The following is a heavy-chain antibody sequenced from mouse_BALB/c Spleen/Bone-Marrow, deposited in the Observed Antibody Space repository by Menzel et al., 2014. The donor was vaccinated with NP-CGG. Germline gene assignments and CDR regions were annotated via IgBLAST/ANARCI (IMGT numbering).Heavy chain of an antibody. CDR2: IKTKTNDYGT. D-gene: IGHD1-2*01. CDR1: GFTFNTYA. V-gene: IGHV10-1*02. CDR3: VRATAYYFDY. J-gene: IGHJ2*01. Sequence: VQLVESGGGLVQPVGSLKLSCVASGFTFNTYAMNWVRQAPGKGLEWVARIKTKTNDYGTFYADSVKDRFTISRDDSQNMLYLQMNNLKTEDTAMYYCVRATAYYFDYWGQGTTLTVSS.